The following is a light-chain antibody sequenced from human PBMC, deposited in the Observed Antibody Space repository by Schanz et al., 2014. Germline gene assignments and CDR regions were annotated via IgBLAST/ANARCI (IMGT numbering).Light chain of an antibody. CDR3: QQYGSSPYT. Sequence: EIVLTQSPGTLSLSPGERATLSCRASQSVNGRFLAWYQQKPGQAPRLLIYNASKRATGIPDRFSGSGSGTDFTLSISRLEPEDFAVYYCQQYGSSPYTFGQGTKLEIK. J-gene: IGKJ2*01. V-gene: IGKV3-20*01. CDR1: QSVNGRF. CDR2: NAS.